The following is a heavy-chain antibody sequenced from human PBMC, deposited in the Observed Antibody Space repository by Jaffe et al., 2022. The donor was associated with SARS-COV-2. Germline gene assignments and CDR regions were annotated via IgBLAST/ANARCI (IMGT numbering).Heavy chain of an antibody. CDR1: GFTFSSYG. J-gene: IGHJ4*02. Sequence: QVQLVESGGGVVQPGRSLRLSCAASGFTFSSYGMHWVRQAPGKGLEWVAVISYDGSNKYYADSVKGRFTISRDNSKNTLYLQMNSLRAEDTAVYYCAKGWLGRHKWCYFDYWGQGTLVTVSS. CDR2: ISYDGSNK. V-gene: IGHV3-30*18. D-gene: IGHD2-15*01. CDR3: AKGWLGRHKWCYFDY.